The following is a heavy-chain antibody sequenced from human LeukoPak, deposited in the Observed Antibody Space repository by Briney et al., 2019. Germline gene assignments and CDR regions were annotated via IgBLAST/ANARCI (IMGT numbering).Heavy chain of an antibody. J-gene: IGHJ4*02. Sequence: SGTLSLTCTVSGGSISSYYWSWIRQPPGKGLEWIGYIYYSGSTNYNPSLKSRVTISVDTSKNQFSLKLSSVTAADTAVYYCARDQIRSGAFDYWGQGTLVTVSS. CDR1: GGSISSYY. CDR3: ARDQIRSGAFDY. V-gene: IGHV4-59*01. CDR2: IYYSGST.